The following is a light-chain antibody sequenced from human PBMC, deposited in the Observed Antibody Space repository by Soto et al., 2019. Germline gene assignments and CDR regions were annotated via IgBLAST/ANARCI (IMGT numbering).Light chain of an antibody. V-gene: IGLV2-11*01. CDR3: CSYAGSSLWV. Sequence: QSALTQPRSVSGSPGQSVTISCTGTSSDVGVYNYVSWYQQHPGKAPQLVIYDVIKRPSGVPYRFSGSKSGNTASLTISGLQAEDEADYYCCSYAGSSLWVFGGGPKVTVL. J-gene: IGLJ3*02. CDR1: SSDVGVYNY. CDR2: DVI.